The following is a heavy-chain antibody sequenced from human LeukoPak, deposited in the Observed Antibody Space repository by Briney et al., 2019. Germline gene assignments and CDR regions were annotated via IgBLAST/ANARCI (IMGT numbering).Heavy chain of an antibody. J-gene: IGHJ6*03. D-gene: IGHD6-13*01. V-gene: IGHV3-7*01. CDR2: IKQDGSEK. CDR3: ARALVDGYSSSWYYYFMDV. Sequence: GGSLRLSCAASGFTFSSYLMSWVRQAPGKGLEWVANIKQDGSEKYYVDSVKGRFTISRDNAKNSLYLQMNSLRAEDTAVYYCARALVDGYSSSWYYYFMDVWGKGTTVTVSS. CDR1: GFTFSSYL.